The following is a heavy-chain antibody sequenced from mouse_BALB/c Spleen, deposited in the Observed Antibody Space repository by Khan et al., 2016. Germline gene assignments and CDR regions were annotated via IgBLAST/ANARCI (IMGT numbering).Heavy chain of an antibody. J-gene: IGHJ4*01. Sequence: QVQLQQPGTELVRPGTSVKVSCKASGYAFNNYLIEWVKQRPGQGLEWIGVINPGSGGTNYNEKFKGKATLTADESSSTAYMQLSSLTSDDSAVYFCARWLLRSGYAMDYWGQGTSVTVSS. V-gene: IGHV1-54*01. D-gene: IGHD2-3*01. CDR1: GYAFNNYL. CDR3: ARWLLRSGYAMDY. CDR2: INPGSGGT.